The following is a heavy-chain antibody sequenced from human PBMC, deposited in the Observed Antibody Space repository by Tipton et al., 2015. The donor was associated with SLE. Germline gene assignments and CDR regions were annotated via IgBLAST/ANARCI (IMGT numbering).Heavy chain of an antibody. J-gene: IGHJ4*02. Sequence: QLVQSGAEVKKPGASVKVSCKASGYTFTSYGVSWVRQAPGQGLEWMGWISVYNGNTNYAQRLQGRVTMTTDTSTSTAYMGLRSLRSADTAVYYCAIGVITRKYYFDYWGQGTLVTVSS. D-gene: IGHD3-16*01. CDR1: GYTFTSYG. CDR3: AIGVITRKYYFDY. CDR2: ISVYNGNT. V-gene: IGHV1-18*01.